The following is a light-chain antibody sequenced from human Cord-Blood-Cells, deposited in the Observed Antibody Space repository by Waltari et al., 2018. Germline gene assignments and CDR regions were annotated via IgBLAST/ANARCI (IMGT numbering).Light chain of an antibody. CDR1: SSDVGGYNY. Sequence: QSALTQPPSASGSPGQSVTISCTGTSSDVGGYNYVSWYQQHPGKAPKLMIYEVSNRPSGVPDRFSGSKSGNTSSLTVSGLQAEDEADYYCSSYAGGYVFGTGTKVTVL. CDR2: EVS. V-gene: IGLV2-8*01. CDR3: SSYAGGYV. J-gene: IGLJ1*01.